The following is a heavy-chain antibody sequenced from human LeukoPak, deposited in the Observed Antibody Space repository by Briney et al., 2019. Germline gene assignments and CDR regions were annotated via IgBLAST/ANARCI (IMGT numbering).Heavy chain of an antibody. Sequence: GASVKVSCKASGYTFTSSGISWVRQAPGQGLEWMGWISAYNGNTNYAQKFQGRVTMTTDTSTSTAYMELKSLRSDDTAVYYCVRHFNAGSYDWWGQGTLVTVSS. CDR1: GYTFTSSG. D-gene: IGHD1-26*01. V-gene: IGHV1-18*01. J-gene: IGHJ4*02. CDR3: VRHFNAGSYDW. CDR2: ISAYNGNT.